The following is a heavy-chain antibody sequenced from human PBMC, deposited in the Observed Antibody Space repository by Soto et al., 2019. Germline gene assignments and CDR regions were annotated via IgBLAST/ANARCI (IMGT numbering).Heavy chain of an antibody. CDR3: ATDVDYTPFDY. CDR1: GFNFSIYA. D-gene: IGHD4-4*01. Sequence: QAQLVESGGGLVQPGRSLRLSCAASGFNFSIYAMHWVRRAPGKGLDWVAVISYDGSQKYYADSVKGRFTISRDNTKNTVYLRMDSLRAEDTAVYYCATDVDYTPFDYWGPGTLVTVSA. CDR2: ISYDGSQK. J-gene: IGHJ4*02. V-gene: IGHV3-30*04.